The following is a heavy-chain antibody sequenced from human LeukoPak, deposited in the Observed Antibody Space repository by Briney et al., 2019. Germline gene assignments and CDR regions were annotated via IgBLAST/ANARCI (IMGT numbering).Heavy chain of an antibody. Sequence: GASVKVSCKASGSTFTDNYIHWVRRAPGQGLEWMGWINPNSGVTKYAQYFQGRVTMTRDTSISTVYMELSRLTSDDTSVYYCARDHNWSYDSWGQGTLVTVSS. CDR2: INPNSGVT. D-gene: IGHD1-7*01. V-gene: IGHV1-2*02. CDR1: GSTFTDNY. J-gene: IGHJ5*01. CDR3: ARDHNWSYDS.